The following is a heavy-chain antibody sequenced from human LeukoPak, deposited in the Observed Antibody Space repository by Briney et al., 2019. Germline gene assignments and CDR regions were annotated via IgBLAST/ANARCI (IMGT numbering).Heavy chain of an antibody. J-gene: IGHJ3*02. V-gene: IGHV1-69*13. D-gene: IGHD2-2*01. Sequence: SVKVSCKASGGTFSSYAISWVRQAPGQGLEWMGGIIPIFGTANYAQKFQGRVTITADESTSTAYMELSSLRSEGTAVYYCARGDIVVVPAAAQGAFDIWGQGTMVTVSS. CDR1: GGTFSSYA. CDR3: ARGDIVVVPAAAQGAFDI. CDR2: IIPIFGTA.